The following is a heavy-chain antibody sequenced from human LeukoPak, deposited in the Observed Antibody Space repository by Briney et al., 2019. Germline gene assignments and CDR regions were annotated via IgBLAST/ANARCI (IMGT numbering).Heavy chain of an antibody. D-gene: IGHD3-3*01. Sequence: GGSLRLSCAASGFTFSSYSMNWVRQAPGKGLEWVSSISSSSSYIYYADSVKGRFTISRDNAKNSLYLQMNSLRAEDTAVYYCARVWTYYDFWSGYYYFDYWGQGTLVTVSS. CDR1: GFTFSSYS. V-gene: IGHV3-21*01. CDR2: ISSSSSYI. CDR3: ARVWTYYDFWSGYYYFDY. J-gene: IGHJ4*02.